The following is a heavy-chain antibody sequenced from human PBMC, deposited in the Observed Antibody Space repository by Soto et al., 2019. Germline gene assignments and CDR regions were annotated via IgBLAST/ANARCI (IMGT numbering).Heavy chain of an antibody. CDR3: ARGASGGWFGDHPYYYYYMDV. D-gene: IGHD3-10*01. CDR1: GGSFSGYY. CDR2: INHSGST. V-gene: IGHV4-34*01. J-gene: IGHJ6*03. Sequence: QVQLQQWGAGLLKPSETLSLTCAVYGGSFSGYYWSWIRQPPGKGLEWIGEINHSGSTNYNPSLKSRVTISVDPSKNQFYLKLSSATAADTAVYYCARGASGGWFGDHPYYYYYMDVWGKGTTVTVSS.